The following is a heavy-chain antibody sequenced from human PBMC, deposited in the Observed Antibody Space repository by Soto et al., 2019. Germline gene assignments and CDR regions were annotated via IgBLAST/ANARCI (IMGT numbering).Heavy chain of an antibody. CDR3: ASTYYYDSSGYYPSDAFDI. Sequence: SETLSLTCTVSGGSISSGGYYWSWIRQPPGKGLEWIGYIYYSGSTNYNPSLKSRVTISVDTSKNQFSLKLSSVTAADTAVYYCASTYYYDSSGYYPSDAFDIWGQGTMVTVSS. D-gene: IGHD3-22*01. V-gene: IGHV4-61*08. CDR2: IYYSGST. J-gene: IGHJ3*02. CDR1: GGSISSGGYY.